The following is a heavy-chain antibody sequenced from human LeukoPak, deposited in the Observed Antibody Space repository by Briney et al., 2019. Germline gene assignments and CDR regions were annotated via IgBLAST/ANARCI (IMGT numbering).Heavy chain of an antibody. Sequence: SVKVSCKASGGTFSSYAISWVRQAPGQGLEWTGRIIPILGIANYAQKFQGRVTITADKSTSTAYMDLRSLRSDDTAVYYCARTNLDCKNGVCYDYWGQGTPVTVSS. CDR2: IIPILGIA. D-gene: IGHD2-8*01. CDR3: ARTNLDCKNGVCYDY. J-gene: IGHJ4*02. CDR1: GGTFSSYA. V-gene: IGHV1-69*04.